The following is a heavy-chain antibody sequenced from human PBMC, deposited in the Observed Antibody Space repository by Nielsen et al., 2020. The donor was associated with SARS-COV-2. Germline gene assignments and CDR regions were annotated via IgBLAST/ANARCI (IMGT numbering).Heavy chain of an antibody. D-gene: IGHD4-17*01. Sequence: WLRQPPGKGLEWIGYIYYSGSTNYNPSLKSRVTISVDTSKNQFSLKLSSVTAADTAVYYCARVMTTVTKWDYYYYYMDVWGKGTTVTVSS. J-gene: IGHJ6*03. V-gene: IGHV4-59*01. CDR2: IYYSGST. CDR3: ARVMTTVTKWDYYYYYMDV.